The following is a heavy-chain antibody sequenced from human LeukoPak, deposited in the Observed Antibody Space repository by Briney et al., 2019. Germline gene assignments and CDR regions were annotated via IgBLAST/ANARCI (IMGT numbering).Heavy chain of an antibody. J-gene: IGHJ4*02. Sequence: TGGSLRLSCAASGFTFNNYAMTWVRQSPGKGLEWVSAISGSGGSTYYADSVKGRFTISRDNSKNTLYLQMNSLRAEDTAVYYCAKSIVGAMYYFDYWGQGTLVTVSS. V-gene: IGHV3-23*01. CDR1: GFTFNNYA. CDR3: AKSIVGAMYYFDY. D-gene: IGHD1-26*01. CDR2: ISGSGGST.